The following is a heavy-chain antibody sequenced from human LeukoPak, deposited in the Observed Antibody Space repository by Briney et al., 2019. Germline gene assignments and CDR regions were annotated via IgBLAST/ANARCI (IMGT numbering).Heavy chain of an antibody. D-gene: IGHD1-26*01. J-gene: IGHJ6*02. V-gene: IGHV1-2*02. Sequence: WASVKVSCKASGYTFTGYYMHWVRQAPGQGLEWMGWINPNSGGTDYAQKFQGRVTMTRDTSISTAYMELSRLRSDDTAVYYCARDPIVGAVYYYYGMDVWGQGTTVTVSS. CDR1: GYTFTGYY. CDR3: ARDPIVGAVYYYYGMDV. CDR2: INPNSGGT.